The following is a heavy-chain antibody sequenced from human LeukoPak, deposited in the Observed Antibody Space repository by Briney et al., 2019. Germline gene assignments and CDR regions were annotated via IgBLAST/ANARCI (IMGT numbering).Heavy chain of an antibody. V-gene: IGHV4-38-2*02. Sequence: SETLSLTCNVSGYSISSGYYWGWIRQPPGKGLEWIGKSYHSGITAYNPSLKSRVTISVDTSENHFSLKLTSVTAADTAVYYCARKAFGSRSYNNWIDTWGQGTLVTVSS. D-gene: IGHD3-10*01. CDR3: ARKAFGSRSYNNWIDT. CDR1: GYSISSGYY. J-gene: IGHJ5*02. CDR2: SYHSGIT.